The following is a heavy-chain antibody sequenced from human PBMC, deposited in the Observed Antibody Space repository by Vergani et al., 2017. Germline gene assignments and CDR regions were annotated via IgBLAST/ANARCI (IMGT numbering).Heavy chain of an antibody. J-gene: IGHJ6*03. CDR1: GYTFTSYD. V-gene: IGHV1-8*03. D-gene: IGHD3-10*01. Sequence: QVQLVQSGAEVKKPGASVKVSCKASGYTFTSYDINWVRQATGQGLEWMGWMNPNSGNTGYAQKFQGRVTITRNTSISTAYMELSSLRSEDTAVYYCARGGEYYYGSGSYPYYMDVWGKGTTVTVSS. CDR3: ARGGEYYYGSGSYPYYMDV. CDR2: MNPNSGNT.